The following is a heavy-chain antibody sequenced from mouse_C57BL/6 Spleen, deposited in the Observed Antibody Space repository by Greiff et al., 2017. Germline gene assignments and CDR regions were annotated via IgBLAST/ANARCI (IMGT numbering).Heavy chain of an antibody. J-gene: IGHJ1*03. D-gene: IGHD1-1*01. CDR2: IYPGDGDT. Sequence: QVQLQQSGPELVKPGASVKISCKASGYAFSSSWMNWVKQRPGKGLEWIGRIYPGDGDTNYNRKFKGKATLTADKSSSTAYMQLSSLTSEDSAVYFCARDYGSSYRSLWYFDVWGTGTTVTVSS. CDR1: GYAFSSSW. CDR3: ARDYGSSYRSLWYFDV. V-gene: IGHV1-82*01.